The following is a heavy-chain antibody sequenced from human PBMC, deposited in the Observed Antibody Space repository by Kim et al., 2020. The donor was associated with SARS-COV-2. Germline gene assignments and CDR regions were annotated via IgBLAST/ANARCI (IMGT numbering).Heavy chain of an antibody. CDR2: INSDGSTT. V-gene: IGHV3-74*01. D-gene: IGHD1-1*01. CDR1: GFTFSNYW. Sequence: GGSLRLSCAVSGFTFSNYWMHWVRQVPGKGLVWVSRINSDGSTTTYADSVKGRFTISRDNAKNTLFLQMNSLRAEDTAVYYCARDGFSAEQNDWGQGTLVTVSS. J-gene: IGHJ4*02. CDR3: ARDGFSAEQND.